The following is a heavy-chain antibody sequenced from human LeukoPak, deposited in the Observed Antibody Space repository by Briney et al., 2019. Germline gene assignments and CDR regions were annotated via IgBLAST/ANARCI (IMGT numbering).Heavy chain of an antibody. CDR3: ARDPYYYDSSGYSSSHAFDI. V-gene: IGHV4-59*01. J-gene: IGHJ3*02. Sequence: PSETLSLTCTVSGGSISSYYWSWIRQPPGHGLGWIGYIYYSGSTNYHPSLKSRVTISVDASKNQFSLKLSSVTAADTAVYYCARDPYYYDSSGYSSSHAFDIWGQGTMVTVSS. CDR1: GGSISSYY. D-gene: IGHD3-22*01. CDR2: IYYSGST.